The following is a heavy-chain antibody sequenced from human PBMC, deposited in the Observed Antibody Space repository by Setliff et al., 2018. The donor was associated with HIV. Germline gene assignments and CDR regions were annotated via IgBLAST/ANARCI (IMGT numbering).Heavy chain of an antibody. D-gene: IGHD4-17*01. CDR3: TTIQKLTTPVDY. CDR2: IKSKTDGGTT. V-gene: IGHV3-15*01. J-gene: IGHJ4*02. CDR1: GFTFSNAW. Sequence: GGSLRLSCAASGFTFSNAWMSWVRQAPGKGLEWVGRIKSKTDGGTTDYAAPVKGRFTISREDSKNTLYLQMYSLKTEDTAVYYCTTIQKLTTPVDYWGQGTLVTVSS.